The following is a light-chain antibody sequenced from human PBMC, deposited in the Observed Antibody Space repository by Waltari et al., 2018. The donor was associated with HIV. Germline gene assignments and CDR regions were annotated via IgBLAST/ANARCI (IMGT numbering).Light chain of an antibody. CDR1: RSLLHSIGDVY. J-gene: IGKJ1*01. CDR3: MQALQSPWT. V-gene: IGKV2-28*01. Sequence: IVMTQSPLSLSVTPGEPASISCRSSRSLLHSIGDVYLYWYLQRPGQSPKVLVYFGSKRASGVPDRFNGRGSGNDFTNKISKVEAEVIGGFYWMQALQSPWTVGPGTKVEMK. CDR2: FGS.